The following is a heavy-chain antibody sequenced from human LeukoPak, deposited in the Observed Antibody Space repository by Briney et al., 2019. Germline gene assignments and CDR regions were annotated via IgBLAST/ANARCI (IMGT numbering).Heavy chain of an antibody. V-gene: IGHV4-39*01. CDR2: IYYSGST. CDR1: GGSISSSSCY. CDR3: ASQGPFITVTRGLSFDY. D-gene: IGHD4-11*01. Sequence: PETLSLTCTVSGGSISSSSCYWGWIRQPPGKGLEWIGSIYYSGSTYYNPSLKSRVTISVDTSKNQFSLKLSSVTAADTAVYYCASQGPFITVTRGLSFDYWAQGTLVTVSS. J-gene: IGHJ4*02.